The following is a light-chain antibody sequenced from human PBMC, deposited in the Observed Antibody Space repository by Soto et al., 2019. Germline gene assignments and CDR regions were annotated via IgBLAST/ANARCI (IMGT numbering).Light chain of an antibody. Sequence: DIQMTQSPSSLSASVGDRVTITCRASQGISNYLAWYQQKPGKVPKLLIYSASTLQLGVLSQFSGSGSGTDFTLTISSLQPEDVATYYCQKHNSAPFTFGPGTKVDIK. CDR3: QKHNSAPFT. CDR2: SAS. V-gene: IGKV1-27*01. CDR1: QGISNY. J-gene: IGKJ3*01.